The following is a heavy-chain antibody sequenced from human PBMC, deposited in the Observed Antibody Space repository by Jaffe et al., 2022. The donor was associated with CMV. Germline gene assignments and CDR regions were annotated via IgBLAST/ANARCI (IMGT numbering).Heavy chain of an antibody. CDR2: IYYSGST. V-gene: IGHV4-59*01. Sequence: QVQLQESGPGLVKPSETLSLTCTVSGGSISSYYWSWIRQPPGKGLEWIGYIYYSGSTNYNPSLKSRVTISVDTSKNQFSLKLSSVTAADTAVYYCARVDPAYCGGDCYVIDYWGQGTLVTVSS. D-gene: IGHD2-21*02. CDR1: GGSISSYY. J-gene: IGHJ4*02. CDR3: ARVDPAYCGGDCYVIDY.